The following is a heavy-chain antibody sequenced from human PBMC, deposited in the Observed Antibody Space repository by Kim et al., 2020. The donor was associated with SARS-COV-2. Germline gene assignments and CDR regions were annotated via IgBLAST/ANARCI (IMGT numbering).Heavy chain of an antibody. CDR2: IYPGDSDT. V-gene: IGHV5-51*01. CDR3: AKSGSSSDKTDAFDI. J-gene: IGHJ3*02. D-gene: IGHD6-6*01. CDR1: GYSFTSYW. Sequence: GESLKISCKGSGYSFTSYWIGWVRQMPGKGLEWMGIIYPGDSDTRYSPSFQGQVTISADKSISTAYLQWSSLKASDTAMYYCAKSGSSSDKTDAFDIWGQGTMVTVSS.